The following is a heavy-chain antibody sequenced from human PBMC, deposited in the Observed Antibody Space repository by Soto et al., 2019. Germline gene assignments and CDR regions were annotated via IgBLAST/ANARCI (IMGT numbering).Heavy chain of an antibody. J-gene: IGHJ4*02. D-gene: IGHD6-19*01. Sequence: GGSLRLSCAASGFTFSSYAMSWVRQAPGKGLEWVSAISGSDGATYYADSVKGRFTTSRDNSKNTLYLQMDSLRAEDTAVYYCAKDMRYNSGWFQNYFDYWGQGTLVTVSS. CDR3: AKDMRYNSGWFQNYFDY. CDR1: GFTFSSYA. V-gene: IGHV3-23*01. CDR2: ISGSDGAT.